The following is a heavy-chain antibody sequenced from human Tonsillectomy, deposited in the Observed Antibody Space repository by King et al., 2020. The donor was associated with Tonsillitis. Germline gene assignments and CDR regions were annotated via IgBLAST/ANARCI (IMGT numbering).Heavy chain of an antibody. D-gene: IGHD1-26*01. CDR3: AKDRAGSGTYFSSAFDI. Sequence: VQLVESGGGLVQPGGSLRLSCVASGVTFSGYAMSWVSQAPGKGLEWVSGISGSGGNTYYADYVKGRFTISRDNAKNTLYLQMNSLSAEDTALYYCAKDRAGSGTYFSSAFDIWGQGTVVTVSS. CDR2: ISGSGGNT. V-gene: IGHV3-23*04. CDR1: GVTFSGYA. J-gene: IGHJ3*02.